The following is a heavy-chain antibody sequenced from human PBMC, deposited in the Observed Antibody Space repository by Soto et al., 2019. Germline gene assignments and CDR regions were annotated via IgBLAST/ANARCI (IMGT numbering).Heavy chain of an antibody. CDR3: ARESHDILTGPPWVWYFDL. V-gene: IGHV4-34*01. J-gene: IGHJ2*01. Sequence: QVQLQQWGAGPLRPLETLSLTCGVSGGSFSGHYWAWIRQSPGKGLEWIGEINDRGSINYNQSLKSRVSISVDTSKNHYSLNLRSVTAADTAVYYCARESHDILTGPPWVWYFDLWGRGTLVTVSS. D-gene: IGHD3-9*01. CDR1: GGSFSGHY. CDR2: INDRGSI.